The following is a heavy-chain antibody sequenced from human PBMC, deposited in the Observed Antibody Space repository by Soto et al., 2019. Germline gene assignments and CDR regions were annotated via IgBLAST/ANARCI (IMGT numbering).Heavy chain of an antibody. D-gene: IGHD2-21*01. Sequence: QLQLQESGPGLVKPSETLSLTCTVSGGSISSSSYYWGWIRQPPGKGLEWIGSIYYSGSTYYNPSLRSRVTISVDKSKNQFSLKLSSVTAADTAVYYCARHIPAISISDHWGQGTLVTVSS. CDR3: ARHIPAISISDH. V-gene: IGHV4-39*01. J-gene: IGHJ4*02. CDR1: GGSISSSSYY. CDR2: IYYSGST.